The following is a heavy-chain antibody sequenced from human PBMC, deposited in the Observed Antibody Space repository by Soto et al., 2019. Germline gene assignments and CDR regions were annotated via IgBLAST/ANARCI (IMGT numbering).Heavy chain of an antibody. CDR2: ISSGDSTI. CDR3: ARDYSVTSAGKSFYYYSMVV. Sequence: EVQLVESGGGLVQPGGSLRLSCAASGFTFSSYEMNWVRQAPGKGLEWVSYISSGDSTIYYADSVKGRFTISRDNAKNSLFLQMNSLRAEDTAVYYCARDYSVTSAGKSFYYYSMVVWGQGTTVTVS. V-gene: IGHV3-48*03. J-gene: IGHJ6*02. CDR1: GFTFSSYE. D-gene: IGHD4-4*01.